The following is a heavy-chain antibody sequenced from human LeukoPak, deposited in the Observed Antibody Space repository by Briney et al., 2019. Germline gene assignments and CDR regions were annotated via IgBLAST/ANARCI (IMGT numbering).Heavy chain of an antibody. D-gene: IGHD6-19*01. CDR3: AKLPVAGLYFDY. CDR2: ISGSGGRT. J-gene: IGHJ4*02. V-gene: IGHV3-23*01. CDR1: GFTFSSYA. Sequence: GGSLRLSCAASGFTFSSYAMTWVRQAPGKGLEWISAISGSGGRTYYVDPVKGRFTISRDNSKNTLYLQMNSLRVEDTAAYYCAKLPVAGLYFDYWGQGTLVTVSS.